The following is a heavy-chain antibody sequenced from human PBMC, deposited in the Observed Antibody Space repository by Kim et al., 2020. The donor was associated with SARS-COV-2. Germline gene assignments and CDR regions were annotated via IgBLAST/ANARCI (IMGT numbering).Heavy chain of an antibody. J-gene: IGHJ5*02. D-gene: IGHD6-13*01. CDR1: GYTLTELS. CDR2: FDPEDGET. CDR3: ATDSREQQNWFDP. V-gene: IGHV1-24*01. Sequence: ASVKVSCKVSGYTLTELSMHWVRQAPGKGIEWMGGFDPEDGETIYAQKFQGRVTMTEDTSTDTAYMELSSLRSEDTAVYYCATDSREQQNWFDPWGQGTLVTVSS.